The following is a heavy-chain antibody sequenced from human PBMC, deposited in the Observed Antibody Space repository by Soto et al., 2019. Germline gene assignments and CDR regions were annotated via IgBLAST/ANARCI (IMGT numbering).Heavy chain of an antibody. J-gene: IGHJ4*02. D-gene: IGHD6-13*01. CDR2: IKQDGSEK. V-gene: IGHV3-7*01. CDR3: ARLSSWGYYFDY. CDR1: GFTFSSYW. Sequence: GGSLRLSCAASGFTFSSYWMSWVRQAPGKGLEWVANIKQDGSEKYYVDSVKGRFTISRDNAKNSLYLQMNSLRAEDTAENYWARLSSWGYYFDYWGQGTLVTVSS.